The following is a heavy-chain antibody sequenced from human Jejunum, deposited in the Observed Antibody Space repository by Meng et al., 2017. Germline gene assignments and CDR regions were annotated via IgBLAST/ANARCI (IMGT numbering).Heavy chain of an antibody. CDR3: AKHGGYYQHY. CDR2: IDHRGRP. V-gene: IGHV4-4*02. Sequence: QVQLEGSGPGLVKPSGTLSLTCTVSGDSITTNTYWSWVRQSPEKGLEWIGQIDHRGRPYYNPSLKSRVTMSVDKSKSQVSLQLTSVTAADTAVYYCAKHGGYYQHYWGQGTLVTVSS. CDR1: GDSITTNTY. D-gene: IGHD3-22*01. J-gene: IGHJ4*02.